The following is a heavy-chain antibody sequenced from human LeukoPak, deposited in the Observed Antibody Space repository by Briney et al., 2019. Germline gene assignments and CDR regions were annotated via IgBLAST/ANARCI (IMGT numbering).Heavy chain of an antibody. CDR2: ISGGGSYT. CDR1: GFSFSSFA. V-gene: IGHV3-23*01. D-gene: IGHD6-19*01. CDR3: AKRITVSAGYYLDS. J-gene: IGHJ4*02. Sequence: GGSLRLSCVGSGFSFSSFAMSWVRQAPGEGLEWVSTISGGGSYTHFADSVKGRFTVSRDDSKSMHFLQMNSLRPEDTALYFCAKRITVSAGYYLDSWGRGTLVTVSS.